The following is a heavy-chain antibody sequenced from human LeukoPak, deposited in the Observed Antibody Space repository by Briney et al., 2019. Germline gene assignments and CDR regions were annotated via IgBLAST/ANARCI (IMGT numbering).Heavy chain of an antibody. CDR1: GFTFSSYA. Sequence: GGSLRLSCAASGFTFSSYAMHWVRQAPGKGLEWVAVISYDGSNKYYADSVKGRFTISRDNSKNTLYLQMNSLRAEDTAVYYCAKGGVDYFQHWGQGTLVTVSS. CDR3: AKGGVDYFQH. D-gene: IGHD3-10*01. CDR2: ISYDGSNK. V-gene: IGHV3-30*04. J-gene: IGHJ1*01.